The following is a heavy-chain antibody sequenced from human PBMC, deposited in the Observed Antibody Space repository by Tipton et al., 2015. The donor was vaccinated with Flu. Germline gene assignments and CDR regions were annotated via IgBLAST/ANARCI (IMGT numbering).Heavy chain of an antibody. J-gene: IGHJ3*01. CDR1: GQTFSNYW. Sequence: QLVQSGGEVKKPGESLKISCKRSGQTFSNYWIGWVRQMPGKGLEWMGIIYPGDSKTIYRPSFQGLVTISVDKSIDTAYLQWSSLKASGTAMYYCAWGDAFGVWGQGTLVPVSS. D-gene: IGHD3-16*01. CDR2: IYPGDSKT. CDR3: AWGDAFGV. V-gene: IGHV5-51*01.